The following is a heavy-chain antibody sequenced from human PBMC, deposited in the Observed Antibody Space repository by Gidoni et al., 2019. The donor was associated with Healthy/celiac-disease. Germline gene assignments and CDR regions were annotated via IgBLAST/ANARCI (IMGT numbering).Heavy chain of an antibody. D-gene: IGHD2-15*01. Sequence: EVQLVESGGGLVQPGGSLRLSCAASGFTFSSYDMSWVRQAPGTGLEWVSAISGSGGSTYYADSVKGRFTISRDNSKNTLYLQMNSLRAEDTAVYYCAKDRIVVVVAATQNWFDPWGQGTLVTVSS. J-gene: IGHJ5*02. V-gene: IGHV3-23*04. CDR2: ISGSGGST. CDR1: GFTFSSYD. CDR3: AKDRIVVVVAATQNWFDP.